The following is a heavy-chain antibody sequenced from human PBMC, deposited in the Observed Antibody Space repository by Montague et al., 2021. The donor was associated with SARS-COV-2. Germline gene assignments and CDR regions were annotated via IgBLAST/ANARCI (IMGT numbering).Heavy chain of an antibody. Sequence: SLRLFCAASGFSFNTFGMHWVRQAPGKGLEWVAVIAHDGSNNIYRESLKGRFTISRDNSNNSLFLQMNSLTAEDTAVYYCVKGSWSGYSGMDVWGHGTTVIVSS. V-gene: IGHV3-30*18. CDR3: VKGSWSGYSGMDV. CDR1: GFSFNTFG. D-gene: IGHD3-3*01. CDR2: IAHDGSNN. J-gene: IGHJ6*02.